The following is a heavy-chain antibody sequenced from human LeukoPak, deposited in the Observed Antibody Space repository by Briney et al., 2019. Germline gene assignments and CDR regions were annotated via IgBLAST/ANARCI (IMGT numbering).Heavy chain of an antibody. J-gene: IGHJ3*01. CDR1: GFTFNIYA. CDR3: AKDVWGNYCSFDV. V-gene: IGHV3-23*01. D-gene: IGHD7-27*01. CDR2: ISGGGENT. Sequence: GGSLRLSCAASGFTFNIYAMSWVRQAPGKGLEWVSGISGGGENTYYADSVKGRFTISRDNSKSTLYLQMGSLRAEDTAVYYCAKDVWGNYCSFDVWGQGTIVTVSS.